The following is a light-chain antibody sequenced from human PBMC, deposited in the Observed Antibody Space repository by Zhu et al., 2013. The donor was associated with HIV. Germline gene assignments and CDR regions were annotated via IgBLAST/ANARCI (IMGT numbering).Light chain of an antibody. CDR3: QQYGTSPWT. CDR1: QSVSSN. Sequence: EIVMTQSPATLSVSPGERATLSCRASQSVSSNLAWYQQKPGQAPRLLIYGASTRATGIPARFSGSGSGTEFTLTISSLQSEDFAVYYCQQYGTSPWTFGLGTKVDI. V-gene: IGKV3-15*01. J-gene: IGKJ1*01. CDR2: GAS.